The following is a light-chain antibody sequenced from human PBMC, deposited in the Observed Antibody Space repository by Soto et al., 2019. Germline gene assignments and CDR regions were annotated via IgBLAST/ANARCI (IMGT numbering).Light chain of an antibody. Sequence: QSALTQPASVSGSPGQSITISCTGTSSDVGTYNYVSWYQQHPGKAPKLMIYEVSNRPSGVSDRFSGSKSDNTASLSISGLKGEDEADYFYSSYTSSSTYVFGTGTKLAV. J-gene: IGLJ1*01. CDR1: SSDVGTYNY. CDR3: SSYTSSSTYV. CDR2: EVS. V-gene: IGLV2-14*01.